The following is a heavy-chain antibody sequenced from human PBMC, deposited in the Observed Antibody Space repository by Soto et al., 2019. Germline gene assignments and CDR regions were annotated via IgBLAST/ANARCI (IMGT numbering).Heavy chain of an antibody. Sequence: AETLSLTCTVSGDSRSTYYWSWIRQPAGERLEWIGRIHDTGRTNYNPSLKSRVTMSVDTSKNQFSLRVNSVTAADTAVYYCARESVSGTYRFDSWGQGTLVTVSS. J-gene: IGHJ4*02. CDR3: ARESVSGTYRFDS. D-gene: IGHD3-16*02. V-gene: IGHV4-4*07. CDR1: GDSRSTYY. CDR2: IHDTGRT.